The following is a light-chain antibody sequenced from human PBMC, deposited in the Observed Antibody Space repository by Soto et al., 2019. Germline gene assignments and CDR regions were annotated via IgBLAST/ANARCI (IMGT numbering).Light chain of an antibody. CDR2: GAS. Sequence: EIVLTQSPGTLSLSPGERATLSCRASQSVSSSYLAWYQQKPGQAPRLLIYGASSRATGIPDRFSGSGSGTHFTLTISRLEPEDFAVYYSQQYGSSPMYTFGQGTKLEIK. V-gene: IGKV3-20*01. CDR1: QSVSSSY. J-gene: IGKJ2*01. CDR3: QQYGSSPMYT.